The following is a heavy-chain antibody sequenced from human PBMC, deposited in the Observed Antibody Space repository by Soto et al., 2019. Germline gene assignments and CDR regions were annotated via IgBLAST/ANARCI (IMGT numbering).Heavy chain of an antibody. Sequence: PSETLALTCAVSGGSIRSCNWGWWVRQPPGKGLEWIGYIYYSGSTNYNPSLKSRVTISVDTSKNQFSLKLSSVTAADTAVYYCAATFSMYYGMDVWGQGTTVTVSS. CDR1: GGSIRSCN. CDR3: AATFSMYYGMDV. V-gene: IGHV4-4*02. J-gene: IGHJ6*02. CDR2: IYYSGST.